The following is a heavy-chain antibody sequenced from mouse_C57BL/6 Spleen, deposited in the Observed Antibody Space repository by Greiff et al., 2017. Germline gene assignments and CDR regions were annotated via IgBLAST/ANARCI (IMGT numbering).Heavy chain of an antibody. J-gene: IGHJ3*01. V-gene: IGHV1-42*01. CDR2: INPSTGGT. D-gene: IGHD1-1*01. Sequence: VQLKQSGPELVKPGASVKISCKASGYSFTGYYMNWVKQSPEKSLEWIGEINPSTGGTTYNQKFKAKATLTVDKSSSTAYMQLKSLTSEDSAVYYCARTDYYGSSYGAYWGQGTLVTVSA. CDR1: GYSFTGYY. CDR3: ARTDYYGSSYGAY.